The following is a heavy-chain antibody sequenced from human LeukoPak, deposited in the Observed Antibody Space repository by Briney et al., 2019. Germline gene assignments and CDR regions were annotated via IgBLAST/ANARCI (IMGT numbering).Heavy chain of an antibody. CDR2: INPNNGVT. D-gene: IGHD2-21*01. J-gene: IGHJ4*02. V-gene: IGHV1-2*02. CDR1: GYTLIGYF. Sequence: ASVKVSCKASGYTLIGYFLHWVRQAPGQGLEWMGWINPNNGVTNFAPRFHGRVPMTRDTSIYTAYMELSRLTSDDTAVYYCARICGYFISIPDDYWGQGTLVTVSS. CDR3: ARICGYFISIPDDY.